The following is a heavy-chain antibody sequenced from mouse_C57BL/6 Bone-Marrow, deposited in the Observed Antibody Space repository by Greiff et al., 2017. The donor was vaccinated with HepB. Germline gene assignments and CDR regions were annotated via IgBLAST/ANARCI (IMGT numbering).Heavy chain of an antibody. Sequence: VKLMESGPELVKPGASVKISCKASGYVFSSSWMNWVKQRPGKGLEWIGRIYPGDGDTNYNGKFKGKATLTADKSSSTAYMQLSSLTSEDSAVYFCAVYGNYDYWGQGTTLTVSS. V-gene: IGHV1-82*01. J-gene: IGHJ2*01. D-gene: IGHD2-1*01. CDR1: GYVFSSSW. CDR2: IYPGDGDT. CDR3: AVYGNYDY.